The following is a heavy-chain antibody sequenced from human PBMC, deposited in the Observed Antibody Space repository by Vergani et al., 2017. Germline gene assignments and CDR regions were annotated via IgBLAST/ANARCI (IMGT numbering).Heavy chain of an antibody. CDR1: GGSISSSNW. CDR3: ARDLSCSSTSCYAYYYYYYGMDV. D-gene: IGHD2-2*01. J-gene: IGHJ6*02. Sequence: QVQLQESGPGLVKPSGTLSLTCAVSGGSISSSNWWSWVRQPPGKGLEWIGEIYHSGSTNYNPSLKSRVTISVDKSKNQFSLKLSSVTAADTAVYYCARDLSCSSTSCYAYYYYYYGMDVWGQGTTVTVSS. V-gene: IGHV4-4*02. CDR2: IYHSGST.